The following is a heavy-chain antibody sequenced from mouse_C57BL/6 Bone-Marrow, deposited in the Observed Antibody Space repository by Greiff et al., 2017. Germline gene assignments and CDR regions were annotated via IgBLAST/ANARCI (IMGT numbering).Heavy chain of an antibody. CDR2: ISSGGSYT. D-gene: IGHD1-1*01. CDR3: ARQMRYYGSWFAD. V-gene: IGHV5-6*01. J-gene: IGHJ3*01. CDR1: GFTFSSYG. Sequence: EVKLMESGGDLVKPGGSLKLSCAASGFTFSSYGMSWVRQTPDKRLEWVATISSGGSYTYYPDSVKGRFTISRDNAKNTLYLQMSSLKSEDTAMYYCARQMRYYGSWFADWGQGTLVTVSA.